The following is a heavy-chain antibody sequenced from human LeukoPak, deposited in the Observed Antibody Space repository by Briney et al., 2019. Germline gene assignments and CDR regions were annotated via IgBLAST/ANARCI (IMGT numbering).Heavy chain of an antibody. Sequence: ASVKVSCKVSGYTLTELSMHWVRQAPGKGLEWMGGFDPEDGETIYAQKFQGRVTMTEDTSTDTAYMELSSLRSEDTAVYYCATDFRGYYDSSGYYSDYWDQGTLVTVSS. D-gene: IGHD3-22*01. J-gene: IGHJ4*02. CDR3: ATDFRGYYDSSGYYSDY. CDR1: GYTLTELS. V-gene: IGHV1-24*01. CDR2: FDPEDGET.